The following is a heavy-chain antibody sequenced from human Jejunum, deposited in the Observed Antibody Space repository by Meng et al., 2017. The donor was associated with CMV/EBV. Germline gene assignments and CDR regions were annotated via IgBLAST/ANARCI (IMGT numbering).Heavy chain of an antibody. V-gene: IGHV3-21*06. CDR2: ISSNNKYI. CDR1: GLPFRDYT. J-gene: IGHJ6*01. CDR3: AKEVRLGF. Sequence: LSCAAFGLPFRDYTMIWARQAAGRGLEWVASISSNNKYIYYADSVKGRFIISRDNAQNSLFLQMNSLRAEDTAVYYCAKEVRLGFWGQGTTVTVSS. D-gene: IGHD7-27*01.